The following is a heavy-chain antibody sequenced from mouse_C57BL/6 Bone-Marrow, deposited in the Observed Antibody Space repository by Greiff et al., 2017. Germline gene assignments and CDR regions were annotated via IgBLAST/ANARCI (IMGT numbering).Heavy chain of an antibody. V-gene: IGHV5-17*01. D-gene: IGHD1-1*02. CDR1: GFTFSAYG. CDR2: IRSSSSTI. J-gene: IGHJ4*01. Sequence: EVQVLEPGGGLVKPGGSLKLSCAASGFTFSAYGMHWVRQAPEKGLEWVAYIRSSSSTIYYADTVKGRFTISRDNAKNTLFLQMTILRSEDTAMYYCARSWSYAMDYWGQGTSVTVSS. CDR3: ARSWSYAMDY.